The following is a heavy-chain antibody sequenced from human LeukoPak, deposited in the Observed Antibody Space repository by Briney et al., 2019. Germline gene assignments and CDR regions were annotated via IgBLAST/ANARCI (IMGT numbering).Heavy chain of an antibody. J-gene: IGHJ6*02. CDR3: ARDSTLMGIVIDYYYGMDV. CDR2: IDGDGGST. V-gene: IGHV3-64*01. D-gene: IGHD1-26*01. CDR1: GFTFSSYV. Sequence: GESLRLSCAASGFTFSSYVMHWVRQAPGKGLEYVSTIDGDGGSTFYANSVKGRFTISRDNSKNTLNLQMGSLRAEDMAVYYCARDSTLMGIVIDYYYGMDVWGQGTTVTVSS.